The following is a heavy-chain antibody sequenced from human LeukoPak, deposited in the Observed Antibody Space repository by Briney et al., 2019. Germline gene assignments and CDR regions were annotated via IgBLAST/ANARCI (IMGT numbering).Heavy chain of an antibody. J-gene: IGHJ4*02. V-gene: IGHV3-64D*06. Sequence: GGSLRLSCSTSGFTFSNYAMHWVRQAPGKGLEYVSTISGNGGNTNYADSVEGRLTISRDNSKNTLYLQMSSLRPGDTAIYYCVKAAGSWYGCFDYWGQGILVTVSS. CDR3: VKAAGSWYGCFDY. CDR2: ISGNGGNT. D-gene: IGHD6-13*01. CDR1: GFTFSNYA.